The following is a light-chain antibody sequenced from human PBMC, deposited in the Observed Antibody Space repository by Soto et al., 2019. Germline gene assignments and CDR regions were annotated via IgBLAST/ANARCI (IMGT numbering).Light chain of an antibody. CDR1: SSNIGNNA. J-gene: IGLJ1*01. Sequence: SVLTQPPSVSEAPRQRVTISCSGSSSNIGNNAVNWYQQLPGTAPKLLIYSNNQRPSGVPDRFSGSKSGTSASLAISGLQSEDEADYYCAAWDDSLNGYVFGTGTKVTVL. V-gene: IGLV1-36*01. CDR3: AAWDDSLNGYV. CDR2: SNN.